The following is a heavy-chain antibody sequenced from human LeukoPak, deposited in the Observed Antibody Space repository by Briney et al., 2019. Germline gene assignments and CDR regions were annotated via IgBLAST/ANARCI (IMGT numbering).Heavy chain of an antibody. CDR1: GFTFSGSW. V-gene: IGHV3-74*01. CDR3: ARSMGE. J-gene: IGHJ4*02. D-gene: IGHD3-16*01. CDR2: INTDGSGT. Sequence: GGSLRLSCEASGFTFSGSWMHWVRQAPGKGLEWVSRINTDGSGTSYADSVKGRFTISRDNAKNTLYLQMNSLRAEDTAVYYCARSMGEGGQGTLVTGSS.